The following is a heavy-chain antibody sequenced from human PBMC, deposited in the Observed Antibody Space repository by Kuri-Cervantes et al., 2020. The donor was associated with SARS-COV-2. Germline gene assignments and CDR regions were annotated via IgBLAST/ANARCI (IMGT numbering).Heavy chain of an antibody. Sequence: LSLTCAASGFTFSSYGMHWVRQAPGKGLEWVAVIWYDGSNKYYADSVKGRFTISRDNSKNTLYLQMNSLRAEDTAVYYCARVVFDTAMVYFDYWGQGTLVTDSS. D-gene: IGHD5-18*01. CDR1: GFTFSSYG. V-gene: IGHV3-33*01. J-gene: IGHJ4*02. CDR2: IWYDGSNK. CDR3: ARVVFDTAMVYFDY.